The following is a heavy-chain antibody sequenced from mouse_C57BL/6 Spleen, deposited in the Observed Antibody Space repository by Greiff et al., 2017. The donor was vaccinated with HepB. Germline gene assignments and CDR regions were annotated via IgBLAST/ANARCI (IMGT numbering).Heavy chain of an antibody. V-gene: IGHV1-26*01. CDR2: INPNNGGT. Sequence: VQLQQSGPELVKPGASVKISCKASGYTFTDYYMNWVKQSHGKSLEWIGDINPNNGGTSYNQKFKGKATLTVDKSSSTAYMELRSLTSEDSAVYYCARLGPLAMDYWGQGTSVTVSS. CDR3: ARLGPLAMDY. CDR1: GYTFTDYY. J-gene: IGHJ4*01.